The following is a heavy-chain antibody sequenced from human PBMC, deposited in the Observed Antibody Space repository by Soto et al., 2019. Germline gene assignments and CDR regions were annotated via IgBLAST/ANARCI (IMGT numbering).Heavy chain of an antibody. Sequence: GESLTLSCGASGFTLGSYWMSWVRTAPGKGLEWVSAISGSGGSTYYADSVKGRFTISRDNSKNTLYLQMNSLRAEDTAVYYCAKSSAARVNWFDPWGQGTLVNVAP. CDR2: ISGSGGST. CDR1: GFTLGSYW. D-gene: IGHD6-6*01. CDR3: AKSSAARVNWFDP. J-gene: IGHJ5*02. V-gene: IGHV3-23*01.